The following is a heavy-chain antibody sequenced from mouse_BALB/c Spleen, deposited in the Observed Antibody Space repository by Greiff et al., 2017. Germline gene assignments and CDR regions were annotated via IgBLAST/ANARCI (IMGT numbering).Heavy chain of an antibody. CDR3: ATGYGPWFAY. Sequence: VKLQESGAELAKPGASVKMSCKASGYTFTSYWMHWVKQRPGQGLEWIGYINPSTGYTEYNQKFKDKATLTADKSSSTAYMQLSSLTSEDSAVYYCATGYGPWFAYWGQGTLVTVSA. CDR1: GYTFTSYW. V-gene: IGHV1-7*01. D-gene: IGHD2-10*02. CDR2: INPSTGYT. J-gene: IGHJ3*01.